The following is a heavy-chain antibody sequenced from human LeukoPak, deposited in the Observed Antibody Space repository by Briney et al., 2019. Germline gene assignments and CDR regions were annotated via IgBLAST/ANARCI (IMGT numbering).Heavy chain of an antibody. CDR3: ARSIAGDGPTHNWFGP. V-gene: IGHV4-39*01. J-gene: IGHJ5*02. Sequence: TSETLSLTCTVSGGSISTTSTYWGWIRQPPGKGLEWIGSIYYSGTTYYNPSLKSRVTIFVDTSKNQFSLELSSVTAADMATYYCARSIAGDGPTHNWFGPWGQGALVTVSS. CDR1: GGSISTTSTY. CDR2: IYYSGTT. D-gene: IGHD6-13*01.